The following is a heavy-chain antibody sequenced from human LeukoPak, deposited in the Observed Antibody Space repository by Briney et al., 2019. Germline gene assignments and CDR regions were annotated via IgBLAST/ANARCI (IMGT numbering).Heavy chain of an antibody. J-gene: IGHJ4*02. V-gene: IGHV4-4*07. Sequence: SETLSLTCTVSGGSISSYYWSWIRQPAGKGLEWIGRIYSTGSTNYNPSLKSRVTISVDTLKNQFSLRLRSVTAGDTAVYYCARQIGSAGTAGFDFWGQGALVTVSS. CDR3: ARQIGSAGTAGFDF. CDR1: GGSISSYY. CDR2: IYSTGST. D-gene: IGHD6-13*01.